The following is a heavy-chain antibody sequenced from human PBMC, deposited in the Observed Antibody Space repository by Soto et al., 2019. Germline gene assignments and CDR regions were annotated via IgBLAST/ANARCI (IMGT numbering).Heavy chain of an antibody. J-gene: IGHJ4*02. Sequence: PGGSLRLSCAASGFTFSSYGMHWVRQAPGKGLEWVAVIWYDGSNKYYADSVKGRFTISRDNSKNTLYLQMNSLRAEDTAVYYCARSPFVIAVAGPWDLDYWGQGTLVTVSS. CDR1: GFTFSSYG. V-gene: IGHV3-33*01. CDR2: IWYDGSNK. CDR3: ARSPFVIAVAGPWDLDY. D-gene: IGHD6-19*01.